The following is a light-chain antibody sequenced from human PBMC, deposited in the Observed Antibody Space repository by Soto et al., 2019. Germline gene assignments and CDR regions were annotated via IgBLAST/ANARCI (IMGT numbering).Light chain of an antibody. CDR1: QSVLYSSNNKNY. CDR3: QQYYSTPLT. Sequence: DIVMTQSPDSLAVSLGERATINCKSSQSVLYSSNNKNYLAWYQQKPGQPPKLLIYWAYTRESGVPDRFSGSGSGTEFTLTISSLQAEDVAVYYFQQYYSTPLTFGGGTKVEIK. CDR2: WAY. V-gene: IGKV4-1*01. J-gene: IGKJ4*01.